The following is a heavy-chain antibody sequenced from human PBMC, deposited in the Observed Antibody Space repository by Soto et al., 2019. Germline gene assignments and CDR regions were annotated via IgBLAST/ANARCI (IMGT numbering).Heavy chain of an antibody. CDR3: TTDQSLRFLEWSVDAFDI. Sequence: EVQLVESGGGLVKPGGSLRLSCAASGFTFSNAWMSWVRQAPGKGLEWVGRIKSKTDGGTTDYAAPVKGRFTISRDDSKNTLYLQMNSLKTEDTAVYYCTTDQSLRFLEWSVDAFDIWGQGTMVTVSS. D-gene: IGHD3-3*01. CDR2: IKSKTDGGTT. J-gene: IGHJ3*02. V-gene: IGHV3-15*01. CDR1: GFTFSNAW.